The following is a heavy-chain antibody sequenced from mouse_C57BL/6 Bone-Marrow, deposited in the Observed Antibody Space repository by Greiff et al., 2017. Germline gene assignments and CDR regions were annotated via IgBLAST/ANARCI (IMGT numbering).Heavy chain of an antibody. Sequence: VQLQESGAELAKPGASVKLSCKASGYTFTSYWMHWVKQRPGQGLEWIGYINPSSGYTTYNQKFKDKATLTADKSSSSAYMQLSSLSDEYAAVYCCASRSCYFARDYWGQGTSVTVSS. J-gene: IGHJ4*01. CDR2: INPSSGYT. V-gene: IGHV1-7*01. CDR3: ASRSCYFARDY. CDR1: GYTFTSYW.